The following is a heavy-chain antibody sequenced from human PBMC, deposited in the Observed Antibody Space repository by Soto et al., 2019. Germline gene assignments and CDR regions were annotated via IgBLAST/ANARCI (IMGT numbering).Heavy chain of an antibody. CDR3: ARGQSAYSNLGYGMDV. CDR2: IIPIFGTA. J-gene: IGHJ6*02. D-gene: IGHD4-4*01. Sequence: GASVKVSCKASGGTFSSYAISWVRQAPGQGLEWMGGIIPIFGTANYAQKFQGRVTMTRDTSISTAYMELSSLRSEDTAVYYCARGQSAYSNLGYGMDVWGQGTTVTVSS. CDR1: GGTFSSYA. V-gene: IGHV1-69*05.